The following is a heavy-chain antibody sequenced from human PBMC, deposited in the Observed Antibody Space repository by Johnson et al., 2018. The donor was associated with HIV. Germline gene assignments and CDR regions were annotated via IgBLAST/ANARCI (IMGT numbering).Heavy chain of an antibody. Sequence: QVQLVESGGGVVQPGRSLRLSCAASGFTFSSYAMHWVRQAPGKGLEWVAVISYDGSNKYYADSVKGRFNISRDNSKNTLYLQMNSLRAEDTAVYYCAREAYRAFDIWGQGTMVTVSS. J-gene: IGHJ3*02. CDR2: ISYDGSNK. CDR3: AREAYRAFDI. CDR1: GFTFSSYA. D-gene: IGHD3-16*01. V-gene: IGHV3-30-3*01.